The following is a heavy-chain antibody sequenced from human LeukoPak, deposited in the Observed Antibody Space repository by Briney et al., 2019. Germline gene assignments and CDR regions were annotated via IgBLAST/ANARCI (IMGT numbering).Heavy chain of an antibody. V-gene: IGHV3-66*01. CDR1: GFTVSSNY. CDR2: IYSGGST. D-gene: IGHD1-1*01. Sequence: GGSLRLSCAASGFTVSSNYVSWVRQAPGQGLEWVSIIYSGGSTYYADSVKGRFTISRDNSKNTLYLQMNSLRAEDTAVYYCARKTDHQTGGDYWGQGTLVTVSS. CDR3: ARKTDHQTGGDY. J-gene: IGHJ4*02.